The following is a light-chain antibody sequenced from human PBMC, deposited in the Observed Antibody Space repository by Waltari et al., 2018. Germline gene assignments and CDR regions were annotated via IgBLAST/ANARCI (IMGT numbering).Light chain of an antibody. Sequence: QSALTQPASVSGSPGQSITISCPRSSSDLGGYSFVSWYQQHLGKAPKLMIYDVSHRPSGVSNRFSGSKSGNTASLTISGLQPEDEADYYCSSYTSIIPPFLFGTGTKVTVL. CDR1: SSDLGGYSF. CDR2: DVS. CDR3: SSYTSIIPPFL. J-gene: IGLJ1*01. V-gene: IGLV2-14*01.